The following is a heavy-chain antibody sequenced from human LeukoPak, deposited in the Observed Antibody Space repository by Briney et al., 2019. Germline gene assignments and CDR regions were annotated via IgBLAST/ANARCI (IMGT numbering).Heavy chain of an antibody. J-gene: IGHJ3*02. CDR1: GGSISSYY. D-gene: IGHD3-10*01. V-gene: IGHV4-59*12. Sequence: SETLSLTCTVSGGSISSYYWSWIRQPPGKGLEWIGYIYYSGSTNYNPSLKSRVTISVDTSKNQFSLKLSSVTAADTAVYYCATYYGPNMGAFDIWGQGTMVTVSS. CDR2: IYYSGST. CDR3: ATYYGPNMGAFDI.